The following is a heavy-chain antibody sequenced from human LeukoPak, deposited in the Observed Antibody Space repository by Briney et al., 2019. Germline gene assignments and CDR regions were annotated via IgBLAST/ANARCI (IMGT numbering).Heavy chain of an antibody. D-gene: IGHD5-12*01. Sequence: PGGSLRLSCAASGFTFSSYWMSWVRQAPGKGLEWVANIKQDGSEEYYVDSVRGRFTISRDNAKNSLYLQMNSLRAEDTAVYYCARPYDSNRDHSGYGYWGRGTLVTVSS. CDR3: ARPYDSNRDHSGYGY. CDR1: GFTFSSYW. CDR2: IKQDGSEE. J-gene: IGHJ4*02. V-gene: IGHV3-7*02.